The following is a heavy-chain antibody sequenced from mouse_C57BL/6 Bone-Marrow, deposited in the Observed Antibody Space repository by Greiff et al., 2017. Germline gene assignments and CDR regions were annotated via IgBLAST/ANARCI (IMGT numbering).Heavy chain of an antibody. D-gene: IGHD1-1*02. V-gene: IGHV1-19*01. CDR3: ARRGGGRDY. CDR2: IIPSNGGT. Sequence: VQLKQSGPVLVKPGASVKMSCQASGYTFSDYYMNWVKQSHGKSLEWIGVIIPSNGGTSYNQKFKGKATLTVDKSSSTAYMVLNSKTSADVTVYYGARRGGGRDYWGQGTLVTVSA. CDR1: GYTFSDYY. J-gene: IGHJ3*01.